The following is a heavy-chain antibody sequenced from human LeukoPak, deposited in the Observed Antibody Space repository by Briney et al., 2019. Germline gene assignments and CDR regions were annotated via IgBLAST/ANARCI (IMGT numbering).Heavy chain of an antibody. Sequence: GASVKVSCKASGYTFTSYDINWVRQATGQGLEWMGWMNPDTGNSGYAQKFQGRVTMTRDTSISTAYMELSSLRSEDTAVYYCARLSQTPAYYDTSVYYYLGYWGQGTLVTVSS. CDR2: MNPDTGNS. V-gene: IGHV1-8*01. CDR3: ARLSQTPAYYDTSVYYYLGY. D-gene: IGHD3-22*01. J-gene: IGHJ4*02. CDR1: GYTFTSYD.